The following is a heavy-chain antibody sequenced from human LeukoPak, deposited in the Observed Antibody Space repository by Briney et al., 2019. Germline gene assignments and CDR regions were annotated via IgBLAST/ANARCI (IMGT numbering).Heavy chain of an antibody. J-gene: IGHJ6*02. CDR3: ASHHRGAMDV. CDR2: FDYSGST. V-gene: IGHV4-59*08. CDR1: GGSISNYY. Sequence: KPSETLSFTCSVSGGSISNYYWSWIRQAPGQGLEWIGYFDYSGSTNYNPSLKSRVTISVDTSKNQFSMKMTSVTAADTAVYYCASHHRGAMDVWGQGTTVTVSS.